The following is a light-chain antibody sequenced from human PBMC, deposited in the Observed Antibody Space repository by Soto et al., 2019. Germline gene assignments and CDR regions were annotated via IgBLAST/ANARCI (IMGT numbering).Light chain of an antibody. J-gene: IGLJ1*01. Sequence: QSALTQPPSASGSPGQSVTISCTGTSSDVGGYNYVSWSQQHPGKAPKLMIYEVSKPPSGVLDRFSGSKSGNTASLSFSGLQAEDEADYYCTSYACSNNSFYVFGTGTKVTVL. CDR1: SSDVGGYNY. V-gene: IGLV2-8*01. CDR2: EVS. CDR3: TSYACSNNSFYV.